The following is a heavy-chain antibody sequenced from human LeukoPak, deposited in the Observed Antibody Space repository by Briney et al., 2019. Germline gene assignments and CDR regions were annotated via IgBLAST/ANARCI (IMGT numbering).Heavy chain of an antibody. CDR2: INPNTGGT. J-gene: IGHJ3*02. D-gene: IGHD3-22*01. Sequence: GASVTVSCKASGYTFTDYYMHWVRQAPGQGLEWMGWINPNTGGTNYAQKFQGRVTMTRDTSISTAYMELSRLRSGDTAVYYCARAGVWDYDDTSGYHNGAFDIWGQGTMVTVSS. CDR1: GYTFTDYY. V-gene: IGHV1-2*02. CDR3: ARAGVWDYDDTSGYHNGAFDI.